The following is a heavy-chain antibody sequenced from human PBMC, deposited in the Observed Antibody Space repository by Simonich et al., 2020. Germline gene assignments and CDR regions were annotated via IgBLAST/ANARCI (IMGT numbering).Heavy chain of an antibody. CDR3: ARGLRVAAAGTAFQH. Sequence: QVQLQQWGAGLLKPSETLSPTCAVYGGSFSGYYWSWIRQPPGKGLEWIGEINHSGSPNYNPSLKSRVTISVDTSKNQFSLKLSSVTAADTAVYYCARGLRVAAAGTAFQHWGQGTLVTVSS. V-gene: IGHV4-34*01. CDR1: GGSFSGYY. D-gene: IGHD6-13*01. J-gene: IGHJ1*01. CDR2: INHSGSP.